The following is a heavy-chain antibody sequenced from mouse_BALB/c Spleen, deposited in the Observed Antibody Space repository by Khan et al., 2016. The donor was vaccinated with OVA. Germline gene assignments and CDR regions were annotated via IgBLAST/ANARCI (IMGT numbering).Heavy chain of an antibody. V-gene: IGHV9-3-1*01. Sequence: QIQLVQSGPELKKPGETVKISCKASGYTFTNYGMNWVKQAPGKGLKWMGWINTYTGEPAYADDFKGRFAFSLDTSASTAYLQINNLKNEDTATXVRAKGGYYGTMDYWGQGTSVTVSS. D-gene: IGHD1-1*01. J-gene: IGHJ4*01. CDR2: INTYTGEP. CDR3: AKGGYYGTMDY. CDR1: GYTFTNYG.